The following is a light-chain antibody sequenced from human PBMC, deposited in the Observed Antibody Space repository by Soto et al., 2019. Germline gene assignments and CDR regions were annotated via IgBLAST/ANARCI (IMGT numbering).Light chain of an antibody. CDR1: QSINTN. CDR2: RAS. CDR3: QQYDDWPEYT. Sequence: ETVVTQSPATLSVSPGERATLYCRSSQSINTNLAWYQQKPGQAPRLLIYRASTRATGIPARFSGSGSGTEFTLTIDSLQSEDFATYYCQQYDDWPEYTFGQGTKLEIK. J-gene: IGKJ2*01. V-gene: IGKV3-15*01.